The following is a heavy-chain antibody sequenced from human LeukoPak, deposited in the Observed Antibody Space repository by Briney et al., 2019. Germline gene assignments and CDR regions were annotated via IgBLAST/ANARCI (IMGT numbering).Heavy chain of an antibody. D-gene: IGHD6-6*01. J-gene: IGHJ3*02. Sequence: GGSLRLSFAASGLTFSRYWMTWVRQAPGKGLEWVANRSETYYVDSVKGRFTISRDNAKSSLYLQVNSLRAEDTAVYFCARDPGPSTAAWGAFDIWGQGTVVTVSS. CDR2: RSET. CDR3: ARDPGPSTAAWGAFDI. V-gene: IGHV3-7*01. CDR1: GLTFSRYW.